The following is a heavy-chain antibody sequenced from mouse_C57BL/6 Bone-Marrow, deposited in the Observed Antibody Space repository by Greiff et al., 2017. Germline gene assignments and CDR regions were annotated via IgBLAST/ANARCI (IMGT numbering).Heavy chain of an antibody. CDR3: VREVDSYYGSSYFAY. CDR2: LRSKSSNYAT. D-gene: IGHD1-1*01. J-gene: IGHJ3*01. Sequence: EVQLVESGGGLVQPKGSLKLSCAASGFTFNTYAMHWVRQAPGKGLEWVARLRSKSSNYATYYADSVKDRFTISRDDSKSMLYLQLNNLKTEDTAVYDCVREVDSYYGSSYFAYGGQGTLVTVSA. V-gene: IGHV10-3*01. CDR1: GFTFNTYA.